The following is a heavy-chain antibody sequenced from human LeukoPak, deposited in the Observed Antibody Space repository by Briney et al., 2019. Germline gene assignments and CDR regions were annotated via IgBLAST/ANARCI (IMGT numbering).Heavy chain of an antibody. D-gene: IGHD3-22*01. CDR3: AKDRDSSGYYAIDY. CDR1: GFTFSSYG. J-gene: IGHJ4*02. CDR2: ISYDGSNK. Sequence: GGSLRLSCAASGFTFSSYGMHWVRQAPGKGLEWAALISYDGSNKYYADSVKGRFTISRDNSKNTLYLQMNGLRPDDTAVYYCAKDRDSSGYYAIDYWGQGTLVTVSS. V-gene: IGHV3-30*19.